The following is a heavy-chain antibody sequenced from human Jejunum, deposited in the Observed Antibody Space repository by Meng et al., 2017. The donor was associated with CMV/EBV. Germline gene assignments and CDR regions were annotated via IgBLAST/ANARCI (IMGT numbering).Heavy chain of an antibody. Sequence: SRGSFRGYYWSWLRQSPGQGLASIGPITPSGSAPYHPSLGRRVTISEDTSKNQFSLRLTSVTAADTALYYCARTYCVSSNCYPFVYWGQGELVTVSS. J-gene: IGHJ4*02. CDR2: ITPSGSA. D-gene: IGHD2-2*01. V-gene: IGHV4-34*01. CDR3: ARTYCVSSNCYPFVY. CDR1: RGSFRGYY.